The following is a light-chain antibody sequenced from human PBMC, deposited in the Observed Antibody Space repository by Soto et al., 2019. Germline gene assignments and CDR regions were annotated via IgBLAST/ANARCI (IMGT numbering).Light chain of an antibody. CDR2: AAS. CDR1: QSISSY. Sequence: DIQMTQSPSSLSASVGDRVTITCRASQSISSYLNWYQQKPGKAPKLLIYAASSLQSGVPSRFSGSGSGTDFTLNISSLQPEDFATYYCQQSYSTPPNFGQRIRLEIK. J-gene: IGKJ5*01. V-gene: IGKV1-39*01. CDR3: QQSYSTPPN.